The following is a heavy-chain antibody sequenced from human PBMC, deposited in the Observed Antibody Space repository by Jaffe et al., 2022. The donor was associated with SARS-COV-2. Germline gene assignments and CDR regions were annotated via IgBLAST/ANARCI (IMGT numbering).Heavy chain of an antibody. Sequence: EVQLVQSGAEVKKPGESLKISCKGSGYSFTSYWIGWVRQMPGKGLEWMGIIYPGDSDTRYSPSFQGQVTISADKSISTAYLQWSSLKASDTAMYYCARGRSFLGELSFFFDYWGQGTLVTVSS. CDR1: GYSFTSYW. CDR3: ARGRSFLGELSFFFDY. CDR2: IYPGDSDT. J-gene: IGHJ4*02. D-gene: IGHD3-16*02. V-gene: IGHV5-51*01.